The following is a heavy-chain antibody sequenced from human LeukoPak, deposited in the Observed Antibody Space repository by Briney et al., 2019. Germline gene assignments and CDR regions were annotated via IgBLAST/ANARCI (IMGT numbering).Heavy chain of an antibody. D-gene: IGHD3-10*01. Sequence: SETLSLTCTVSGGSMSGYYWSWIRQTPAGGLEWIGYFYYTGLTRSNPSFKGRVTIAGDTSKNQFSLRLTSMTAADTAIYYCAKDAVSPGEDYYDPWGPGTLVTVSS. V-gene: IGHV4-59*01. CDR3: AKDAVSPGEDYYDP. CDR1: GGSMSGYY. CDR2: FYYTGLT. J-gene: IGHJ5*02.